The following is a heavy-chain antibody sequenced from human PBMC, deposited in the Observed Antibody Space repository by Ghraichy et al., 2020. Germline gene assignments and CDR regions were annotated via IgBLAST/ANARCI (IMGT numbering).Heavy chain of an antibody. D-gene: IGHD6-19*01. V-gene: IGHV3-7*03. Sequence: GGSPRLSCAASGFTFNNNWMSWVRQAPGEGPEWLANINQGGSEENYVDSVKGRFTISRDNVKNLLYLQLNSLTAEDTAVYYCVKGGGSGWPFDCWGQGTLVTVSS. CDR3: VKGGGSGWPFDC. J-gene: IGHJ4*02. CDR1: GFTFNNNW. CDR2: INQGGSEE.